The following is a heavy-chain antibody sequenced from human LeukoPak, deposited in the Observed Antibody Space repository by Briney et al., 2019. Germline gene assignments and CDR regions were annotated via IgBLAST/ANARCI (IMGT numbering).Heavy chain of an antibody. CDR1: GYTFTGYY. Sequence: GASVKVSCKASGYTFTGYYMHWVRQAPGQGLEWMGWINPNSGGTNYAQKFQGRVTMTRDMSTSTVYMELSSLRSDDTAVYYCARDNSVGDNAWWFDPWGQGTLVTVSS. CDR2: INPNSGGT. V-gene: IGHV1-2*02. D-gene: IGHD1-26*01. CDR3: ARDNSVGDNAWWFDP. J-gene: IGHJ5*02.